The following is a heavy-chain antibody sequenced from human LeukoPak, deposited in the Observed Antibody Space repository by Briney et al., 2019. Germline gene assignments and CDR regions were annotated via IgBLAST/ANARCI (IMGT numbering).Heavy chain of an antibody. Sequence: GGSLRLFCAASGFTFDDYAMHWVRQAPGKGLEWVSGISWNSGSIGYADSVKGRFTISRDNAKNSLYLQMNSLRAEDTALYYCAKAGGSGSYHFSFDYWGQGTLVTVSS. CDR1: GFTFDDYA. V-gene: IGHV3-9*01. CDR3: AKAGGSGSYHFSFDY. J-gene: IGHJ4*02. CDR2: ISWNSGSI. D-gene: IGHD3-10*01.